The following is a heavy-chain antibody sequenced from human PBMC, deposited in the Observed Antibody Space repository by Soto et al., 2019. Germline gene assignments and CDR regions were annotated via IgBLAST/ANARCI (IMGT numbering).Heavy chain of an antibody. CDR3: ARWDLDGHDFDF. D-gene: IGHD1-26*01. J-gene: IGHJ3*01. Sequence: EVQLVESGGGLVQPGGSLRLSCAASGFTFSTYSMGWVRQAPGKGLEWVSYIVPSVSPTFYADSVAGRFTISRDNAKNSLPLQMNSVRDDDAAVCYCARWDLDGHDFDFWGQGTMVTVSS. CDR1: GFTFSTYS. V-gene: IGHV3-48*02. CDR2: IVPSVSPT.